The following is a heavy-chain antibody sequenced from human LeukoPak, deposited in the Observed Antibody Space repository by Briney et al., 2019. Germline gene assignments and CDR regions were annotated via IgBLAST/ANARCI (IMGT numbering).Heavy chain of an antibody. D-gene: IGHD2-15*01. CDR2: IEPAGSAT. Sequence: PGGSLRLSCGASGFAFSSYWMTWLRQAPGKGLEFVANIEPAGSATYYAVSVKGRFTISRDNTKNLLYLQMNSLTAEDSAVYHCGRFGYVSAVDTWGQGALVTVSS. CDR1: GFAFSSYW. CDR3: GRFGYVSAVDT. J-gene: IGHJ5*02. V-gene: IGHV3-7*01.